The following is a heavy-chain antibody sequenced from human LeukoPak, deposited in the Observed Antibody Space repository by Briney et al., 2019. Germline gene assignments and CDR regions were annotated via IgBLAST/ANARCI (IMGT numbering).Heavy chain of an antibody. J-gene: IGHJ4*02. CDR2: ISYDGTKK. V-gene: IGHV3-30-3*01. Sequence: PGGSLRLSCAASGFTFSSYAMHWVRQAPGKGLEWVAAISYDGTKKYYADSVKGRFTISRDNAKNSLYLQMNSLRAEDTAVYYCARTNYYGSSGYVSVEWSQGTLVTVSS. CDR1: GFTFSSYA. D-gene: IGHD3-22*01. CDR3: ARTNYYGSSGYVSVE.